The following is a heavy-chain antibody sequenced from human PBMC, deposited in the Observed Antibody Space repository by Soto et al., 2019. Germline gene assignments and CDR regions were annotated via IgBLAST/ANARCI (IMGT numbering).Heavy chain of an antibody. J-gene: IGHJ4*02. CDR1: GGSISSYY. CDR3: ATLVSYNWNYAEDY. Sequence: QVQLQESGPGLVKPSETLSLTCTVSGGSISSYYWSWIRQPPGKGLEWLGYIYYSGSTNYNPSLKSRVTISVDTSKKQFSLQLSSVTDADTAVYYGATLVSYNWNYAEDYWGQGTLVTVSS. CDR2: IYYSGST. D-gene: IGHD1-7*01. V-gene: IGHV4-59*08.